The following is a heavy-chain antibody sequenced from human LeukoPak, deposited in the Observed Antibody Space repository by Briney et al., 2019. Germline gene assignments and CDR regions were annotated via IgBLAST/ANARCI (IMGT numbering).Heavy chain of an antibody. CDR2: ISPSNGNT. CDR1: GYTFSTYH. V-gene: IGHV1-46*01. Sequence: GAPVKVSCKASGYTFSTYHMNWVRQAPGQGLEWMGTISPSNGNTNYAQSFRGRVTMTRDTSTSTVYMELTSLTSEDTAVYYCVREASGGYFDYWGQGTQVTVSS. CDR3: VREASGGYFDY. D-gene: IGHD3-16*01. J-gene: IGHJ4*02.